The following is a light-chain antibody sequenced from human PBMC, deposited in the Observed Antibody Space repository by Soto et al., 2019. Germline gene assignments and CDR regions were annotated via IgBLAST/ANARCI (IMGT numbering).Light chain of an antibody. CDR2: AAS. V-gene: IGKV1-39*01. Sequence: DIQMTQSPSSLSASVGDRVTITCRASQSIVTYLNWYLQKPGKAPKLLIYAASNLQSGVPSRFSGSGSGTEFTLTISSLQPDDFATYYCQQYNSYSCTFGQGTKVDIK. CDR1: QSIVTY. CDR3: QQYNSYSCT. J-gene: IGKJ1*01.